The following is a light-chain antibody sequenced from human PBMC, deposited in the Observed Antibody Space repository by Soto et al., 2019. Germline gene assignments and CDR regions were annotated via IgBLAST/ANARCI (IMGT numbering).Light chain of an antibody. CDR3: QQYGSSPPQT. CDR1: QSVSSSY. J-gene: IGKJ1*01. V-gene: IGKV3-20*01. Sequence: EIVLTQSPGTLSLSPGEGATLSCRASQSVSSSYLAWYQQKPGQAPRLLIYGASSRATGIPDRFSGSGSGTDLTLTISRLEPEDFAVYYCQQYGSSPPQTFGQGTKVEIK. CDR2: GAS.